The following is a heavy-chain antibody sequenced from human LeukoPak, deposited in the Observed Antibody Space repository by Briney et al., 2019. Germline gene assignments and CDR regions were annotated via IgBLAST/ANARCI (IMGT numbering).Heavy chain of an antibody. J-gene: IGHJ4*02. V-gene: IGHV3-48*02. Sequence: GGSLRLSCAASGFTFDDYAMHWVRQAPGKGLEWVSHINSDTNITPYTASVSGRFTISRDNAKNSLYLHVNSLRDEDTAVYYCVRDHDWSFDLWGQGALVTVSS. CDR3: VRDHDWSFDL. CDR2: INSDTNIT. CDR1: GFTFDDYA. D-gene: IGHD1-1*01.